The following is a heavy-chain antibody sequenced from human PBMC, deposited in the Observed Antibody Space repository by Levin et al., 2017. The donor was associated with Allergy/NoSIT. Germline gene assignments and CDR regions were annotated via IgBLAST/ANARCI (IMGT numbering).Heavy chain of an antibody. Sequence: GESLKISCAASGFTFSSYWMHWVRQAPGKGLVWVSRINSDGSRTTYADSVKGRFTISRDNAKNTLYLQMNSLRAEDTAVYYCARGDGAGNYRDAFDIWGQGTMVTVSS. CDR2: INSDGSRT. D-gene: IGHD3-10*01. CDR1: GFTFSSYW. V-gene: IGHV3-74*01. CDR3: ARGDGAGNYRDAFDI. J-gene: IGHJ3*02.